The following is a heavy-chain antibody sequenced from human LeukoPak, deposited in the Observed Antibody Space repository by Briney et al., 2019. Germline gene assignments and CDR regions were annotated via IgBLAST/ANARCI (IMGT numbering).Heavy chain of an antibody. D-gene: IGHD2-15*01. CDR3: AQASSYTDAIRYNPSCYCP. V-gene: IGHV4-34*01. CDR1: GGPFSGFF. J-gene: IGHJ5*02. Sequence: SETLSLTCANYGGPFSGFFWSWIRQPPGKGLEWIGEINDGGRTNYNPSLQSRVTISIDTSKNQFSLKLTSVTAADTAVYYCAQASSYTDAIRYNPSCYCPWGQRTLVTF. CDR2: INDGGRT.